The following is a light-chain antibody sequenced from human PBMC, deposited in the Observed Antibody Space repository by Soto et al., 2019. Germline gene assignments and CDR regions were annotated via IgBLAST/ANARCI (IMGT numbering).Light chain of an antibody. CDR2: EVS. CDR3: SSYTASSTRV. V-gene: IGLV2-14*03. Sequence: QSALAQPASVSGSPGQSITISCTGTSSDVGAYDFVSWYQQHPDKAPKLMIYEVSNRPSGVSYRCSGSKSVNTATLTISWLQAEDEADYYCSSYTASSTRVFGTGPKLTVL. CDR1: SSDVGAYDF. J-gene: IGLJ1*01.